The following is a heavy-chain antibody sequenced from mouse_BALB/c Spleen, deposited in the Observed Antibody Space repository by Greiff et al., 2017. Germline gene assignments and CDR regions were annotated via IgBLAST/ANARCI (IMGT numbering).Heavy chain of an antibody. Sequence: EVKLVESGAELVRPGALVKLSCKASGFNIKDYYMHWVKQRPEQGLEWIGWIDPENGNTIYDPKFQGKASITADTSSNTAYLQLSSLTSEDTAVYYCARGYRYDVFAYWGQGTLVTVSA. CDR1: GFNIKDYY. CDR3: ARGYRYDVFAY. V-gene: IGHV14-1*02. CDR2: IDPENGNT. D-gene: IGHD2-14*01. J-gene: IGHJ3*01.